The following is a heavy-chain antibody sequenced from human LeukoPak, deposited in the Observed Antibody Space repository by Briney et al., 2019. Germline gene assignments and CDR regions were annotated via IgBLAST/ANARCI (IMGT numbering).Heavy chain of an antibody. CDR2: ISYDGSNK. D-gene: IGHD3-9*01. CDR1: GFTFSSYG. V-gene: IGHV3-30*18. CDR3: AKGFHTYYDILTGLNY. J-gene: IGHJ4*02. Sequence: GGSLSLSCAASGFTFSSYGMHWVRQAPGKGLEWVAVISYDGSNKYYADSVKGRFTISRDNSKNTLYLQMNSLRAEDTAVCYCAKGFHTYYDILTGLNYWGQGTLVTVSS.